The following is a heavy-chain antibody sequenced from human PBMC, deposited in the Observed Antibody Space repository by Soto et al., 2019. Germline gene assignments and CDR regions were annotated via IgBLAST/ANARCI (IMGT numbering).Heavy chain of an antibody. CDR2: ISYDGSNK. Sequence: GGSLRLSCAASGFTFSSYAMHWVRQAPGKGLEWVANISYDGSNKYYADSVKGRFTISRDNPKNSLYLQMNSLRAEDSGVYFCAGIAAAGFDYWGQGTLVTVSS. CDR1: GFTFSSYA. J-gene: IGHJ4*02. D-gene: IGHD6-13*01. CDR3: AGIAAAGFDY. V-gene: IGHV3-30-3*01.